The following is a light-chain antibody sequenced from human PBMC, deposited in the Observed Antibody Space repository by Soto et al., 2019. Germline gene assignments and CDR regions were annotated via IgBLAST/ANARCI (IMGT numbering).Light chain of an antibody. J-gene: IGKJ4*01. CDR3: QQYYSYPLT. V-gene: IGKV1-9*01. Sequence: DIQLTQSPSFLSASVGDRVTITCRASQDINSYLAWYQQNPGKAPKLLIYAAYTLQSGVPSRFSGSGSGTDFTLTISCLQSEDFATYYCQQYYSYPLTFGGGNKVDIK. CDR2: AAY. CDR1: QDINSY.